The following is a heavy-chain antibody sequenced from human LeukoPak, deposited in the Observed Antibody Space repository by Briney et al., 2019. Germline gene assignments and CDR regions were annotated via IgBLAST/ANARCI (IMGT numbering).Heavy chain of an antibody. D-gene: IGHD4-17*01. J-gene: IGHJ3*02. CDR2: ISSSGSTI. V-gene: IGHV3-11*01. CDR3: ARASSPYYGDSYAFDI. CDR1: GFTFSDYY. Sequence: PGGSLRLSCAASGFTFSDYYMSWIRQAPGKGLEWVSYISSSGSTIYYADSVKGRFTISRDNAKNSLYLQMNSLRAEDTAVYYCARASSPYYGDSYAFDIWGQGTMVTVSS.